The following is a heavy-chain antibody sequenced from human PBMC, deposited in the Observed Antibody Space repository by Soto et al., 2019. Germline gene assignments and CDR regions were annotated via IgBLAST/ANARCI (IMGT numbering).Heavy chain of an antibody. D-gene: IGHD4-17*01. CDR1: GFTFSRNA. V-gene: IGHV3-23*01. CDR3: AKDYANPSYWFDS. Sequence: EVQLLESGAGLVKPGGSLRLSCAASGFTFSRNAISWVRQAPGKGLEWVSGISGSGGSTDYADSVKGRFTISRDNSKNTVYLQMNRLSAEDTAIYYCAKDYANPSYWFDSWGQGTLVTVSS. J-gene: IGHJ5*01. CDR2: ISGSGGST.